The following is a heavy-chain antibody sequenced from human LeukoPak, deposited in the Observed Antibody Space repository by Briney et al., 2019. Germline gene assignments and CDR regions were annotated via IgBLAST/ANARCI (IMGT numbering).Heavy chain of an antibody. V-gene: IGHV3-23*01. CDR1: GFTLSSYW. Sequence: PGGSLRLSCAASGFTLSSYWMSWVRQAPGKGLEWVSRVSGSGGSTYYADSVKGRFSISRDNSKNTLYLQMNSLRAEDTAVYYCARDSSGYGSFDYWGRGTLVTVSS. CDR2: VSGSGGST. D-gene: IGHD3-22*01. J-gene: IGHJ4*02. CDR3: ARDSSGYGSFDY.